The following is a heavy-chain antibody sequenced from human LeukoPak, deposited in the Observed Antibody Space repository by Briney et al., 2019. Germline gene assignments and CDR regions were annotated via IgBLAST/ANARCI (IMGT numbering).Heavy chain of an antibody. D-gene: IGHD6-6*01. CDR2: IYPGDSDT. J-gene: IGHJ5*02. Sequence: GESLKISCKGSGYSFTSYWIGWVRQMPGKGLEWMGIIYPGDSDTRYSPSFQGLVTISADKSISTAYLQWSSLKASDTAMYYCARSPRPLTAARPSSSFRFDPWGQGTQVTVSS. V-gene: IGHV5-51*01. CDR3: ARSPRPLTAARPSSSFRFDP. CDR1: GYSFTSYW.